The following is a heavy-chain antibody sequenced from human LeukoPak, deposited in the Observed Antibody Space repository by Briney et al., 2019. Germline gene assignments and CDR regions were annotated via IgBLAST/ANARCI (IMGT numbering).Heavy chain of an antibody. Sequence: SETLSLTCSVSGGSISSYYWSGIRQPPGKGLEWIGYIHYSGTTNYNPSLKSRVTISADTSKNQLSLKLSSVTAADTAVYYCATTGILWFGESSDYWGQGTLVTVSS. J-gene: IGHJ4*02. CDR1: GGSISSYY. V-gene: IGHV4-59*01. CDR2: IHYSGTT. CDR3: ATTGILWFGESSDY. D-gene: IGHD3-10*01.